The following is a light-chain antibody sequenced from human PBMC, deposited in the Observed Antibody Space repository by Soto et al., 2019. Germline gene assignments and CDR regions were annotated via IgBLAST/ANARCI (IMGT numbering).Light chain of an antibody. CDR1: SSNIGAGYD. CDR2: GNS. CDR3: KSYDSSLSGSMV. J-gene: IGLJ2*01. Sequence: QAVVTQPPSVSGAPGQRVTISCTGSSSNIGAGYDVHWYQQLPGTAPKLLIYGNSNRPSGVPDRFSGSKSGTSASLAITGLQAEDEADYYCKSYDSSLSGSMVFGGGTKLTVL. V-gene: IGLV1-40*01.